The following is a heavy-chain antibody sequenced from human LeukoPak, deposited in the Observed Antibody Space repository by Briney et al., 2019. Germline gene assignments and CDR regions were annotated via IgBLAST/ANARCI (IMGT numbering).Heavy chain of an antibody. J-gene: IGHJ4*02. Sequence: GGSLRLSCAASGFTFRSYAMNWVRQAPGKGLVWVSDISGDGTNTNYADSVKGRFTISRDNSKNTLYLQMNSLRADDTAVYYCARDIPHSSGWYYWGQGTLVTVSS. V-gene: IGHV3-23*01. CDR3: ARDIPHSSGWYY. CDR1: GFTFRSYA. CDR2: ISGDGTNT. D-gene: IGHD6-19*01.